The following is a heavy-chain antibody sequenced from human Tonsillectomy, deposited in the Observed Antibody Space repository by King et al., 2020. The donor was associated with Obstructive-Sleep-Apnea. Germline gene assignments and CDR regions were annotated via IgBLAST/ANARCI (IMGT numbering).Heavy chain of an antibody. J-gene: IGHJ4*02. V-gene: IGHV3-64*01. CDR1: GFAFSSYA. Sequence: VQLVESGGGLVQPGGSLRLSCAASGFAFSSYAMHWVRQAPGKGLEYVSAISSDGGSTYYANSVKGRFSISRDNSKNTLYLQMGSLRAEDMAVYFCARANEVYQLPLPLDYWGQGTLVTVSS. D-gene: IGHD2-2*01. CDR3: ARANEVYQLPLPLDY. CDR2: ISSDGGST.